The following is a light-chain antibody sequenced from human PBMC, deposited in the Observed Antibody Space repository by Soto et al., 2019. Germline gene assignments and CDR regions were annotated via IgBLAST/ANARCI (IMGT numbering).Light chain of an antibody. CDR2: SND. CDR3: SAWDDRLNGHLV. Sequence: QSVLIQPPSVSGAPGQTVTIPCAGSTSNIGSHSVNWYKQLPGSAPKVVILSNDERLSGVPDRISGSKSGTSASLAISGLQLEDEADYYCSAWDDRLNGHLVFGGGTKLTVL. V-gene: IGLV1-44*01. J-gene: IGLJ2*01. CDR1: TSNIGSHS.